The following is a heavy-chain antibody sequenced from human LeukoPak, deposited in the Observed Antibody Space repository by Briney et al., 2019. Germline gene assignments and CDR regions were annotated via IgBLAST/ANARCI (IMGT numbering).Heavy chain of an antibody. V-gene: IGHV3-33*06. D-gene: IGHD3-10*01. CDR3: AKGMASYPRYYSRYLPLDV. J-gene: IGHJ6*04. Sequence: GRSLRLPCEASGFTFLNYFLHGVDQAPGKWLEWVAVIWHDGSREDHADSVKGRFTISRYNSKNTLHLQMSSLRADDTAVYYCAKGMASYPRYYSRYLPLDVWGKGTTVIVSS. CDR2: IWHDGSRE. CDR1: GFTFLNYF.